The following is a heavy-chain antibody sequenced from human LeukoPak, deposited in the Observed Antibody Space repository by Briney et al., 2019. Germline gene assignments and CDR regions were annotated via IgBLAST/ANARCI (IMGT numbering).Heavy chain of an antibody. J-gene: IGHJ4*02. D-gene: IGHD3-9*01. CDR1: GFTFSSYG. CDR2: IWYDGSNK. V-gene: IGHV3-30*19. Sequence: GGSLRLSCAASGFTFSSYGMHRVRQAPGKGLEWVAVIWYDGSNKYYADSVKGRFTISRDNSKNTLYLQMNSLRAEDTAVYYCASLVYYDILTGYPNPSFDYWGQGTLVTVSS. CDR3: ASLVYYDILTGYPNPSFDY.